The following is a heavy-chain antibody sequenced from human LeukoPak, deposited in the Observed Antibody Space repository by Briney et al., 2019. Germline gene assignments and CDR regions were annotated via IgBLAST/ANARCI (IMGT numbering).Heavy chain of an antibody. V-gene: IGHV3-21*01. D-gene: IGHD2-15*01. CDR3: VRDVSRRIGMDV. CDR2: IRPVISNI. J-gene: IGHJ6*02. Sequence: GGSLRLSCLAAAFTFNIYTMNWVRQAPGKGLEWVSSIRPVISNIWIADSLKGRFTLSTDNPKNSLYLQMNSLRAEATGVYYCVRDVSRRIGMDVWGQGTTVTVSS. CDR1: AFTFNIYT.